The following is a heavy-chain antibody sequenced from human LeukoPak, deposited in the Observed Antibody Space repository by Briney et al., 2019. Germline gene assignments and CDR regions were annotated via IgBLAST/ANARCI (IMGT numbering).Heavy chain of an antibody. V-gene: IGHV1-24*01. J-gene: IGHJ4*02. CDR2: FDPEDGET. CDR3: ATDVATFYFDY. CDR1: GFTFSSYG. Sequence: PGGSLRLSCAASGFTFSSYGMHWVRQAPGKGLEWMGGFDPEDGETIYAQKFQGRVTMTEDTSTDTAYMELSSLRSEDTAVYYCATDVATFYFDYWGQGTLVTVSS. D-gene: IGHD5-12*01.